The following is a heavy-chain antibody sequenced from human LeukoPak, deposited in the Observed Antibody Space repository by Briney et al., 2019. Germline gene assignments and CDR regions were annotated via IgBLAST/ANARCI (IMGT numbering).Heavy chain of an antibody. V-gene: IGHV4-30-4*08. D-gene: IGHD2-2*01. CDR1: GGSISSGDYY. Sequence: TSETLSLTCTVSGGSISSGDYYWSWIRQPPGKGLEWIGYIYYSGSTYYNPSLKSRVTISVDTSKNQFSLKLSSVTAADTAVYYCAKGALLPATFDYWGQGTLVTVSS. CDR3: AKGALLPATFDY. J-gene: IGHJ4*02. CDR2: IYYSGST.